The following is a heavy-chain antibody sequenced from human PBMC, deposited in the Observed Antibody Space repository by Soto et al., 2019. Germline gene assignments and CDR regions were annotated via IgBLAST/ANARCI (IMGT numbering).Heavy chain of an antibody. CDR1: GCTISSYS. CDR3: ARPARRGYDFWSGSWAFDI. D-gene: IGHD3-3*01. J-gene: IGHJ3*02. V-gene: IGHV3-21*01. CDR2: ISSSSSYI. Sequence: GGSLSLSCAASGCTISSYSMIWLRQAAGKGLEWVSSISSSSSYIYYAYSVKGRFTISRDNAKNSLYLQRNSLRAEDTAVYYCARPARRGYDFWSGSWAFDIWGQGTMVTVSS.